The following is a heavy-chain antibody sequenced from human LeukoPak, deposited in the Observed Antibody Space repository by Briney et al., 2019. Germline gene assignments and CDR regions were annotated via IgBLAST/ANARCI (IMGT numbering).Heavy chain of an antibody. Sequence: TGGSLRLSCTASGFTFSSYEMNWVRQAPGKGLERVSYISSSGSSIYYADSVKGRFTISRDNAKNSLYLQMSSLRAEDTAVYYCAELGITMIGGVWGKGTTVTISS. CDR3: AELGITMIGGV. D-gene: IGHD3-10*02. V-gene: IGHV3-48*03. J-gene: IGHJ6*04. CDR1: GFTFSSYE. CDR2: ISSSGSSI.